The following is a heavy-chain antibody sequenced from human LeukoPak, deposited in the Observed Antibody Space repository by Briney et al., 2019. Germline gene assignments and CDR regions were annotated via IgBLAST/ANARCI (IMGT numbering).Heavy chain of an antibody. CDR3: ARWSGGYTDYFDY. CDR2: INHSGST. CDR1: GGSFSGYY. Sequence: KASETLSLTCAVYGGSFSGYYWSWIRQPPGKGLEWIGEINHSGSTNYNPSLKSRVTISVDTSKNQFSLKLSSVTAADTAVYYCARWSGGYTDYFDYWGQGTLVTVSS. J-gene: IGHJ4*02. V-gene: IGHV4-34*01. D-gene: IGHD3-3*01.